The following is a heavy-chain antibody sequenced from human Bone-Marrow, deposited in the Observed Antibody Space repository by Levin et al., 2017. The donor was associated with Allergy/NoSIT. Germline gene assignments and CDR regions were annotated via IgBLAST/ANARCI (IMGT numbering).Heavy chain of an antibody. CDR3: AKLVGAVAGTDY. Sequence: GESLKISCAASGFTFSSYAMSWVRQAPGKGLEWVSAISGSGGSTYYADSVKGRFTISRDNSKNTLYLQMNSLRAEDTAVYYCAKLVGAVAGTDYWGQGTLVTVSS. V-gene: IGHV3-23*01. CDR1: GFTFSSYA. D-gene: IGHD6-19*01. J-gene: IGHJ4*02. CDR2: ISGSGGST.